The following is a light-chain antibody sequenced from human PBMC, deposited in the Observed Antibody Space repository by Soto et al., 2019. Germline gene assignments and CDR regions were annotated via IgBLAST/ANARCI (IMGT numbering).Light chain of an antibody. CDR1: QGISTF. V-gene: IGKV1-9*01. Sequence: DIQLTQSPSLLSASVGDRVTITCRASQGISTFLAWYHQIPGKAPHLLIYCASSLQSGVPSRFSGSGSGTDLTLTISSLQPEDFGTFYCQQHNSHPLTFGAGTKVEI. CDR3: QQHNSHPLT. J-gene: IGKJ4*01. CDR2: CAS.